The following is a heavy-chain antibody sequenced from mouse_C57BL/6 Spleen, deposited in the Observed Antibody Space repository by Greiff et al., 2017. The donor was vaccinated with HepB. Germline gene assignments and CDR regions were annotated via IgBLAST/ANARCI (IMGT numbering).Heavy chain of an antibody. J-gene: IGHJ4*01. CDR1: GYTFTSYW. V-gene: IGHV1-50*01. Sequence: QVQLKESGAELVKPGASVKLSCKASGYTFTSYWMQWVKQRPGQGLEWIGEIDPSDSYTNYNQKFKGKATLTVDTSSSTAYMQLSSLTSEDSAVYYCARWAGTSYYAMDYWGQGTSVTVSS. CDR2: IDPSDSYT. D-gene: IGHD4-1*01. CDR3: ARWAGTSYYAMDY.